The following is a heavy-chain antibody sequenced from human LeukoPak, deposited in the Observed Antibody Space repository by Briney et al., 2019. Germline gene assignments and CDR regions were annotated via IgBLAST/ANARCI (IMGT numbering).Heavy chain of an antibody. J-gene: IGHJ5*02. CDR3: ARGRRYCSGGSCYSSSFDP. Sequence: ASVKVSCKASGYTFTSYDINGVRQATGQGLEWMGWMNPNSGNTGYAQKFQGRVTMTRNTSISTAYMELSSLRSEDTAVYYCARGRRYCSGGSCYSSSFDPWGQGTLVTVSS. CDR2: MNPNSGNT. V-gene: IGHV1-8*01. CDR1: GYTFTSYD. D-gene: IGHD2-15*01.